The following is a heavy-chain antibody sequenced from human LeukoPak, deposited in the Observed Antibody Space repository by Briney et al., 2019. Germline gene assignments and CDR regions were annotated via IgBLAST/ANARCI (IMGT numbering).Heavy chain of an antibody. CDR3: ARGSAMVSDAFDI. Sequence: ASVKVSCKTSGYTXSGYYMHWVRQAPGQGLEWMGWINPHSGGTNYAQKFQGRVTMTRDTSISTAYMELSRLRSDDTAVYYCARGSAMVSDAFDIWGQGTTVTVSS. V-gene: IGHV1-2*02. D-gene: IGHD5-18*01. CDR1: GYTXSGYY. J-gene: IGHJ3*02. CDR2: INPHSGGT.